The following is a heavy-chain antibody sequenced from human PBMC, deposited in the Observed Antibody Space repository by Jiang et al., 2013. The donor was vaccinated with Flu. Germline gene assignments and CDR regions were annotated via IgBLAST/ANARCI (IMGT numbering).Heavy chain of an antibody. CDR2: ISYDGSNK. Sequence: VQPGRSLRLSCAASGFTVSKFVMHWVRQAPGKGLEWVAVISYDGSNKYYADSVKGRFTISRDNSKNTLYLQMNSLRPEDTAVYYCARDGPGIKVTDHFDSWGQGTLVTVSS. CDR1: GFTVSKFV. V-gene: IGHV3-30-3*01. D-gene: IGHD6-19*01. J-gene: IGHJ4*02. CDR3: ARDGPGIKVTDHFDS.